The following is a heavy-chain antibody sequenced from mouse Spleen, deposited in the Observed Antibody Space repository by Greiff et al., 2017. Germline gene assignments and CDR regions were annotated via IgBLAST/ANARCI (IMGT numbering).Heavy chain of an antibody. CDR3: AGHPFATVVAPAY. V-gene: IGHV5-17*01. D-gene: IGHD1-1*01. J-gene: IGHJ3*01. CDR2: ISSGSSTI. Sequence: DVKLVESGGGLVKPGGSLKLSCAASGFTFSDYGMHWVRQAPEKGLEWVAYISSGSSTIYYADTVKGRFTFSRDNAKNTLFLQMTSLRSEDTAMYDCAGHPFATVVAPAYWGQGTLVTVSA. CDR1: GFTFSDYG.